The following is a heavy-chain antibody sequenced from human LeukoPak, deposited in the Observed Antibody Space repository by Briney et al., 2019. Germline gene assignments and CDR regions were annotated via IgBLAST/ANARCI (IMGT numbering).Heavy chain of an antibody. CDR3: ARGGAARLHFQN. Sequence: SETLSLTCTVSGGSISNGYYWTWIRQHPGKGLEWIGYIYHSGSTNYNPSLQSRVTISVDTSKNQFSLNLNSVTAADTAVYYCARGGAARLHFQNWGQGTLVTVSS. D-gene: IGHD6-6*01. CDR1: GGSISNGYY. CDR2: IYHSGST. V-gene: IGHV4-59*01. J-gene: IGHJ1*01.